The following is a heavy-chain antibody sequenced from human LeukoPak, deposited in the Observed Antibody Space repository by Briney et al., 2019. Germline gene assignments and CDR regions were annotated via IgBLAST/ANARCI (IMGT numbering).Heavy chain of an antibody. CDR1: GFTFSSYG. J-gene: IGHJ4*02. CDR3: ARETELHERGSSRYGHDY. CDR2: IRYDGSNK. Sequence: GGSLRLSCAASGFTFSSYGMHWVRQAPGKGLEWVAFIRYDGSNKYYADSVKGRFTISRDNSKNTLYLQMGSLRAEDMAVYYCARETELHERGSSRYGHDYWGQGTLVTVSS. V-gene: IGHV3-30*02. D-gene: IGHD6-13*01.